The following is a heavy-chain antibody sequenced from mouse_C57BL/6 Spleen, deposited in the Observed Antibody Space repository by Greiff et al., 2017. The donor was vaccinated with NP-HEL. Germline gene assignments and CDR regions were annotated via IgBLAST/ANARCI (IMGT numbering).Heavy chain of an antibody. J-gene: IGHJ2*01. V-gene: IGHV1-52*01. Sequence: QVHVKQSGAELVRPGSSVKLSCKASGYTFTSYWMHWVKQRPIQGLEWIGNIDPSDSETHYNQKFKDKATLTVDKSSSTAYMQLSSLTSEDSAVYDCAREARTVVNYFDYWGQGTTLTVSS. CDR3: AREARTVVNYFDY. CDR2: IDPSDSET. CDR1: GYTFTSYW. D-gene: IGHD1-1*01.